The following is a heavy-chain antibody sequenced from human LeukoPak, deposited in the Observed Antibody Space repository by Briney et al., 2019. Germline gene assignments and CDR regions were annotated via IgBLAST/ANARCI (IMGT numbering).Heavy chain of an antibody. V-gene: IGHV1-18*01. CDR2: ISVNNGNT. J-gene: IGHJ4*02. D-gene: IGHD3-3*01. CDR1: GYTFTSYG. Sequence: ASVKVSCKASGYTFTSYGISWVRQVPGQGLEWLGWISVNNGNTHYAQKFQDRVIMTTDTSTSTAYLEVRSPRSDDTAIYYCQRITIFGVVIDFDYWGQGTLVTVSS. CDR3: QRITIFGVVIDFDY.